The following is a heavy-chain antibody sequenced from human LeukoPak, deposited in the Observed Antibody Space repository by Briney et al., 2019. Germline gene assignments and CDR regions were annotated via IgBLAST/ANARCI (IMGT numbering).Heavy chain of an antibody. J-gene: IGHJ4*02. V-gene: IGHV4-34*01. Sequence: PSETLSLTCAVYGGSFSGYYWSWIRQPPGKGLEWIGEINHSGSTNYNPSFKSRVTISVDTSKNQFSLKLSSVTAADTAVYYCARGALDYYDSSGRCFYDYWGQGTLVTVSS. CDR2: INHSGST. D-gene: IGHD3-22*01. CDR3: ARGALDYYDSSGRCFYDY. CDR1: GGSFSGYY.